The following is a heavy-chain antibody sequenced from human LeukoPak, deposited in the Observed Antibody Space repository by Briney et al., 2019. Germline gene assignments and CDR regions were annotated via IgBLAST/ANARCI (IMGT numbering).Heavy chain of an antibody. J-gene: IGHJ6*02. D-gene: IGHD4-23*01. CDR3: ARDYGGNSNYYYYGMEV. Sequence: SESLSLTCTVSSGPINSNYWVWIPQPPGKGLVWIGYIYYSGSTNYNPSLKSRVTIAVDTSKNQFYLKLNSVTAADTAVYYCARDYGGNSNYYYYGMEVWGQGTTVTVSS. CDR2: IYYSGST. V-gene: IGHV4-59*01. CDR1: SGPINSNY.